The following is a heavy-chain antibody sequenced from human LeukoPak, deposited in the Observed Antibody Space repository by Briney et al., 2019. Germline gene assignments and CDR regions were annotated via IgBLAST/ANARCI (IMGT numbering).Heavy chain of an antibody. CDR2: IYKIGNT. CDR1: GFTVSNNY. CDR3: ARGLVVGGSGVWAFDI. J-gene: IGHJ3*02. V-gene: IGHV3-66*01. Sequence: GGPLRLSCAASGFTVSNNYMTWVRQAPGKGLEWVSVIYKIGNTFYADFVKGRFTISRDNFRNTLYLQMNSLRAEDTALYYCARGLVVGGSGVWAFDIWGQGTMVTVSS. D-gene: IGHD1-26*01.